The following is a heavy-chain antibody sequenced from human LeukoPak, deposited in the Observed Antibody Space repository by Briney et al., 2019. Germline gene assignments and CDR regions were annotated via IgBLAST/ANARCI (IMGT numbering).Heavy chain of an antibody. V-gene: IGHV4-38-2*01. J-gene: IGHJ4*02. CDR3: ARAMVAQWMIYDY. Sequence: SETLSLTCAVSGYSISSGYYWGWIRQPPGKGLEWIGSIYHSGSTYYNPSLKSRVTISVDTSKNQFSLKLSSVTAADTAVYYCARAMVAQWMIYDYWGQGILVPVSS. CDR1: GYSISSGYY. CDR2: IYHSGST. D-gene: IGHD3/OR15-3a*01.